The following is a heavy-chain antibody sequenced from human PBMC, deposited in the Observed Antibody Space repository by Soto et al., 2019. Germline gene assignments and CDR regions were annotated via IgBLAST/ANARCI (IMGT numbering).Heavy chain of an antibody. D-gene: IGHD2-21*02. CDR2: ISGSGGST. CDR1: GFTFSSYA. Sequence: GGSLRLSCAASGFTFSSYAMSWVRQAPGKGLEWVSAISGSGGSTYYADSVKGRFTISRDNSKNTLYLQMNSLRAEDTAVYYCAKGAKTTMIDCGGDCYPLDYWGQGTLVTVSS. V-gene: IGHV3-23*01. J-gene: IGHJ4*02. CDR3: AKGAKTTMIDCGGDCYPLDY.